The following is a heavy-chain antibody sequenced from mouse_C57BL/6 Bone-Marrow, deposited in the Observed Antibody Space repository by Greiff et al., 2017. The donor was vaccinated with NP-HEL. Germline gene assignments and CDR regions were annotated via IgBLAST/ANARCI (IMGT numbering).Heavy chain of an antibody. J-gene: IGHJ2*01. CDR2: IYPRDGST. Sequence: VKLQQSGPELVKPWASVKLFCKASGYTFTSYDINWVKQRPGQGLEWIGWIYPRDGSTKYNEKFKGKATLTVDTSSSTAYMELHSLTSEDSAVYFCARGYYGSSYHFDYWGQGTTLTVSS. D-gene: IGHD1-1*01. V-gene: IGHV1-85*01. CDR1: GYTFTSYD. CDR3: ARGYYGSSYHFDY.